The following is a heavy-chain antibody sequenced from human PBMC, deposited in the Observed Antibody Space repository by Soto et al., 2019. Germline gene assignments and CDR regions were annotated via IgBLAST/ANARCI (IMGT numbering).Heavy chain of an antibody. V-gene: IGHV1-18*01. CDR2: ISAYNGNT. D-gene: IGHD3-9*01. CDR3: ARAPLGDYDILTGYYH. Sequence: ASVKVSCKASGYTFTSYVISWVRKAPGQGLEWMGWISAYNGNTNYAQKLQGRVTMTTDTSTSTAYMELRSLRSDDTAVYYCARAPLGDYDILTGYYHWGQGTLVTVSS. J-gene: IGHJ5*02. CDR1: GYTFTSYV.